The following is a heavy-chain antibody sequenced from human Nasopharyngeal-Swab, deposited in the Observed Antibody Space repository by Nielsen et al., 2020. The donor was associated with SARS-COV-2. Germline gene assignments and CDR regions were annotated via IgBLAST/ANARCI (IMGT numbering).Heavy chain of an antibody. V-gene: IGHV3-48*01. J-gene: IGHJ6*03. CDR3: ASRQNVLRFLEWSSYYYYYYMDV. D-gene: IGHD3-3*01. Sequence: VRQAPGKGLEWVSYISSSSSTIYYADSVKGRFTISRDNAKNSLYLQMNSLRAEDTAVYYCASRQNVLRFLEWSSYYYYYYMDVWGKGTTATVSS. CDR2: ISSSSSTI.